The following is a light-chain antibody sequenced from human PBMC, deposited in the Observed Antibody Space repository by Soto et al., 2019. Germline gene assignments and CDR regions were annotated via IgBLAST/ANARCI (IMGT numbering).Light chain of an antibody. CDR3: SSYTTSTTQV. CDR2: EVR. CDR1: SSDVGSYNY. J-gene: IGLJ2*01. V-gene: IGLV2-14*01. Sequence: QSVLTQPASVSGSPGQSITISCTGTSSDVGSYNYVSWYQQHPGKAPKLMIYEVRNRPSGVSDRSSGSKSGKTASLTIFGLQAEDEADYYCSSYTTSTTQVFGGGTKLTVL.